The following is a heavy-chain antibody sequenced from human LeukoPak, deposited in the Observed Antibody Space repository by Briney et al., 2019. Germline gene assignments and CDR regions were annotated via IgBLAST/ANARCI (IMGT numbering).Heavy chain of an antibody. CDR1: GFTFSSYY. Sequence: PGGSLRLSCAASGFTFSSYYMSWVRQAPGKGLEWVSSISGSGSTTYYADSVKGRFTISRDNSKNTLYLQMNSLRAEDTAVYYCASGIAVAGIDYWGQGPLVTVSS. CDR2: ISGSGSTT. D-gene: IGHD6-19*01. CDR3: ASGIAVAGIDY. J-gene: IGHJ4*02. V-gene: IGHV3-23*01.